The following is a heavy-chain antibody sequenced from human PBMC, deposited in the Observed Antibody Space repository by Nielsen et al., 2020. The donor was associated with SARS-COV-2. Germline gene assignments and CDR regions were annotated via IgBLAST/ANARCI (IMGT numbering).Heavy chain of an antibody. J-gene: IGHJ4*02. D-gene: IGHD3-22*01. V-gene: IGHV1-2*02. CDR1: GYTFTGYY. Sequence: ASVKVSCKASGYTFTGYYMHWVRQAPGQGLEWMGWINPNSGGTNYAQKFQGRVTMTRDTSISTAYMELSRLRSDDTAVYYCARESGYDSSGYYYHYWGQGTLVTVSS. CDR2: INPNSGGT. CDR3: ARESGYDSSGYYYHY.